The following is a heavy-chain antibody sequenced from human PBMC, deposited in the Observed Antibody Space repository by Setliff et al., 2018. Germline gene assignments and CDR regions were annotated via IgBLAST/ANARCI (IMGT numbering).Heavy chain of an antibody. J-gene: IGHJ5*02. V-gene: IGHV3-23*01. CDR1: GFTFTNYA. CDR3: AKNGFGVVALGVNNWFDP. CDR2: ISGSGGST. Sequence: PGGSLRISCAASGFTFTNYAMTWVRQAPGKGLQWVSAISGSGGSTYYADSVKGRFTISRDNSKSTLYLQMNSLRAEDTAVYYCAKNGFGVVALGVNNWFDPWGQGTLVTVSS. D-gene: IGHD3-10*01.